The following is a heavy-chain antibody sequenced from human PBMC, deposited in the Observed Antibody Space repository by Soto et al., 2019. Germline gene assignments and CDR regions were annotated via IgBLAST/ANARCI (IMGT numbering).Heavy chain of an antibody. CDR2: IDPSDSYT. V-gene: IGHV5-10-1*01. CDR3: ASHTAMVSAFDY. D-gene: IGHD5-18*01. CDR1: GYRFTTYW. Sequence: GESLKISWKGSGYRFTTYWISWVRQMPGKGLEWMGRIDPSDSYTNYSPSFQGHVTFSVDKSINTAYLHWSGLKASDTAMYYCASHTAMVSAFDYWCQGTLVAVSS. J-gene: IGHJ4*02.